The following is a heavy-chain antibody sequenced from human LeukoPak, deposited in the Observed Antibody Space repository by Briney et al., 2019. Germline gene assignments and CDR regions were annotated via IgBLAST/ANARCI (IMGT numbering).Heavy chain of an antibody. Sequence: ASVKVSCKASGYTFTSYYMHWVRQAPGQGLEWMGIINPSGGSTSYAQKFQGRVTMTRDTSTSTVYMELSSLRSEDTAVYYCARDRQYYYDSSGYYYMQYWGQGTLVTVSS. V-gene: IGHV1-46*01. CDR2: INPSGGST. CDR3: ARDRQYYYDSSGYYYMQY. J-gene: IGHJ4*02. CDR1: GYTFTSYY. D-gene: IGHD3-22*01.